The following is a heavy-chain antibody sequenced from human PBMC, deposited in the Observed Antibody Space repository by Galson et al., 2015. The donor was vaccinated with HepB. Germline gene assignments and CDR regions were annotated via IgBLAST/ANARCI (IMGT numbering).Heavy chain of an antibody. V-gene: IGHV4-39*07. D-gene: IGHD3-3*01. Sequence: ETLSLTCTVSGGSISGINYYWGWIRQPPGKGLEWIGHMFYSGSTYYNPSLKSRVTISVDTSKNQFSLKLSSVTAADTAVYYCARVKLDHYNFWSGYFKATGSDYWGQGTLVTVSA. CDR3: ARVKLDHYNFWSGYFKATGSDY. CDR2: MFYSGST. CDR1: GGSISGINYY. J-gene: IGHJ4*02.